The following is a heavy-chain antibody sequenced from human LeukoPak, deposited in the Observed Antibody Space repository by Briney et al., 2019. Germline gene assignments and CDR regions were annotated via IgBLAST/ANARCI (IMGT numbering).Heavy chain of an antibody. V-gene: IGHV4-59*01. CDR2: IYYSGST. CDR3: ARDCLPDGSGSYYNPYYYYGMDV. CDR1: GGSISSYY. D-gene: IGHD3-10*01. J-gene: IGHJ6*02. Sequence: SETLSLTCTVSGGSISSYYWSWIRQPPGKGLKWIGYIYYSGSTNYNPSLKSRVTISVDTSKNQFSLKLSSVTAADTAVYYCARDCLPDGSGSYYNPYYYYGMDVWGQGTTVTVSS.